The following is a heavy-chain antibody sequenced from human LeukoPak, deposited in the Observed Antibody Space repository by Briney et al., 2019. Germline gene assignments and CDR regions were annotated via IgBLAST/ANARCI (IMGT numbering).Heavy chain of an antibody. J-gene: IGHJ3*02. CDR1: GFTFTSYA. V-gene: IGHV3-23*01. CDR3: AKERTEITSISAFDI. CDR2: ISGGGTNT. Sequence: GGSLRLSCAASGFTFTSYAMTWVRQAPGKGPEWVSGISGGGTNTHYADSVKGRFTISRDNSKNTLFLQMNSLRADDTAVYYCAKERTEITSISAFDICGQGTLVTVSS. D-gene: IGHD1-20*01.